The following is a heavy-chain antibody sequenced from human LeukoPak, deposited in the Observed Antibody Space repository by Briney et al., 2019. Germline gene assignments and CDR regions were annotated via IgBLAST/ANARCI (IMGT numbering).Heavy chain of an antibody. CDR3: AKDQSSGSFADAFDI. J-gene: IGHJ3*02. Sequence: GRSLRLSCAASGFTFDDYAMHWVRQAPGKGLEWVSGISWNSGSIGYADSVKGRFTISRDNAKNSLYLQMNSLRAEDTALYYCAKDQSSGSFADAFDIWGQGTMVTVSS. CDR1: GFTFDDYA. CDR2: ISWNSGSI. V-gene: IGHV3-9*01. D-gene: IGHD3-10*01.